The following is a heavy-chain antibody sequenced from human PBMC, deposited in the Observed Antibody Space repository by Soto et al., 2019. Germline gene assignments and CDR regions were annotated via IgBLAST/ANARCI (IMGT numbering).Heavy chain of an antibody. CDR3: ARIITYYEVWSGYSPDHFDY. V-gene: IGHV3-11*01. CDR2: ISSSGSTI. Sequence: SLRLSCAASGFTFSDYYMSWIRQAPGKGLEWVSYISSSGSTIYYADSVKGRFTISRDNAKNSLYLQMNSLRAEDTAVYYCARIITYYEVWSGYSPDHFDYWGQGNLVTV. D-gene: IGHD3-3*01. CDR1: GFTFSDYY. J-gene: IGHJ4*02.